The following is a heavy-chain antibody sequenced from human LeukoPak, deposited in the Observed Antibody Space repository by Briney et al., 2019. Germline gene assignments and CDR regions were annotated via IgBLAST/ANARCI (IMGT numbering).Heavy chain of an antibody. CDR1: GFIFSSYE. CDR3: TTDAWWPVPDY. D-gene: IGHD2-15*01. V-gene: IGHV3-15*01. Sequence: RSGGSLRLSCATSGFIFSSYEMSWVRQAPGKGLEWVGRIKSKTDGGTTDYAAPVKGRFTISRDDSKNTLYLQMNSLKTEDTAVYYCTTDAWWPVPDYWGQGTLVTVSS. CDR2: IKSKTDGGTT. J-gene: IGHJ4*02.